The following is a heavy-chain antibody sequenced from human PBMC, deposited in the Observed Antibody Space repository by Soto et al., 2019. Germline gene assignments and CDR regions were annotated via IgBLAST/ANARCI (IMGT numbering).Heavy chain of an antibody. Sequence: PGGSLRLSCAASGFTFSNAWMSWVRQAPGKGLEWVGRIKSKTDGGTTDYAAPVKGRFTISRDDSKNTLYLQMNSLKTEDTAVYYCTTGIGGHIVVVVAAIYNDAFDIWGQGTMVTVSS. V-gene: IGHV3-15*01. D-gene: IGHD2-15*01. J-gene: IGHJ3*02. CDR1: GFTFSNAW. CDR3: TTGIGGHIVVVVAAIYNDAFDI. CDR2: IKSKTDGGTT.